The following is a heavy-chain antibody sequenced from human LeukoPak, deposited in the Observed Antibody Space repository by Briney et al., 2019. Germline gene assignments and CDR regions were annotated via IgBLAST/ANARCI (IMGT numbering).Heavy chain of an antibody. CDR2: IIPIFGTA. CDR3: ARDLNHYYGSGSYYKAGWFDP. CDR1: GGTFSSYA. V-gene: IGHV1-69*06. J-gene: IGHJ5*02. Sequence: GASVKVSCKAAGGTFSSYAISWVRQAPGQGLEWMGGIIPIFGTANNEQKFQGRVTITADKSTSTAYMELSSLRSEDTAVYYCARDLNHYYGSGSYYKAGWFDPWGQGTLVTVSS. D-gene: IGHD3-10*01.